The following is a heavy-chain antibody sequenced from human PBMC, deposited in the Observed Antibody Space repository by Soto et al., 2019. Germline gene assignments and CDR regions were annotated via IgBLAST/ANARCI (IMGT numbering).Heavy chain of an antibody. CDR1: GFTFTNYA. CDR3: VPRALQHCGRSNCYGPFDY. CDR2: ISGSGGST. D-gene: IGHD2-21*01. V-gene: IGHV3-23*01. Sequence: PGGSLRLSCAASGFTFTNYAMNWVRQSPGKGLEWVSTISGSGGSTYYADSVKGRFTISRDNSKNTLYLQMNSLRAEDTALYYCVPRALQHCGRSNCYGPFDYWGQGTLVTVSS. J-gene: IGHJ4*02.